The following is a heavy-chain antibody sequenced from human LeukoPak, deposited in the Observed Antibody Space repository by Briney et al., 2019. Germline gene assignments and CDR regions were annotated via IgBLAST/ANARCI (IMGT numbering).Heavy chain of an antibody. CDR3: ARDGGVNWNDDPHDAFDI. D-gene: IGHD1-1*01. Sequence: ASVKVSCKASGYSFTSHYMHWVRQAPGQGLEWLGLINPTGSSTLYAQKFQGRVTMTRDMSTTTDYMELSSLRSDDTAVYYCARDGGVNWNDDPHDAFDIWGQGTMVTVSS. J-gene: IGHJ3*02. CDR1: GYSFTSHY. V-gene: IGHV1-46*01. CDR2: INPTGSST.